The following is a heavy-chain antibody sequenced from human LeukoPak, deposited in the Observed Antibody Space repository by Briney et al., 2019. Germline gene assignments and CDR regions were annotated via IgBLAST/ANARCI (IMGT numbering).Heavy chain of an antibody. V-gene: IGHV3-33*06. CDR2: IWYDGTNK. Sequence: GRSLRLSCAASGFAFSSYGIHWVRPAPGKGLEWAAVIWYDGTNKYYADSVKGRFTISRDNSKNTLYLRMNSLRAEDTAVYYCAKDRGSSWYPDFDYWGQGTLVTVSS. CDR3: AKDRGSSWYPDFDY. CDR1: GFAFSSYG. J-gene: IGHJ4*02. D-gene: IGHD6-13*01.